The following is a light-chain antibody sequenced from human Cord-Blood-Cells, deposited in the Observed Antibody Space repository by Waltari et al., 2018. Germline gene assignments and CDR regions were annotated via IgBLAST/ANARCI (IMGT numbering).Light chain of an antibody. CDR2: EGS. CDR1: SSDVGSYNL. V-gene: IGLV2-23*01. J-gene: IGLJ2*01. CDR3: CSYAGSSTVV. Sequence: QSALTQPATVSGSPGQSITISCTGTSSDVGSYNLFPCYQQHPGKAPKLMIYEGSKRPSGVSNRFSGSKSGNTASLTISGLQAEDEADYYCCSYAGSSTVVFGGGTKLTVL.